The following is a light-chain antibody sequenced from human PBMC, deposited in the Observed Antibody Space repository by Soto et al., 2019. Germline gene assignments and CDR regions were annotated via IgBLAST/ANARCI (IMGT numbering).Light chain of an antibody. CDR1: QSLSSSY. CDR3: QQYTRSRYI. V-gene: IGKV3-20*01. CDR2: ATS. Sequence: EVVLTQSPGTLSLSPGDRATLSCRASQSLSSSYLAWYQQKPGQAPSLLIYATSSRATGIPDRFSDSGSGTDFTLTISRLEPEDFAVYYCQQYTRSRYIFGQGTKLEIK. J-gene: IGKJ2*01.